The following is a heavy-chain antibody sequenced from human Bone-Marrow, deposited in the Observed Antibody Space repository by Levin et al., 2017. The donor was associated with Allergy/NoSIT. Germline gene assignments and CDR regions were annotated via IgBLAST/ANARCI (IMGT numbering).Heavy chain of an antibody. CDR3: ARDRGRDGYNQVDY. D-gene: IGHD5-24*01. V-gene: IGHV4-61*01. Sequence: SETLSLTCTVFGDSITSGSYYWSWIRQPPGKGLDWIGYIYYAGSTKYHPSLESRVTISIDTSKNQFILRLTSVTAADTAVYYCARDRGRDGYNQVDYWGQGTLVTVSA. CDR2: IYYAGST. J-gene: IGHJ4*02. CDR1: GDSITSGSYY.